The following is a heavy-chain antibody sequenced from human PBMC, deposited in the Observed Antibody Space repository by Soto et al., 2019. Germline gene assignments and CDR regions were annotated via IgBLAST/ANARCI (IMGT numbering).Heavy chain of an antibody. CDR1: GLTFSTFV. J-gene: IGHJ6*02. CDR3: AVHLGQNYYTMDV. CDR2: ITGSGKSA. V-gene: IGHV3-23*01. Sequence: GGSLRLSCAASGLTFSTFVMTWFRQVPGEGLEWVSSITGSGKSAYYADSVKGRVTISRDNSKNTLYLQISSLGVDDTAVYHCAVHLGQNYYTMDVWGQGTTVTVSS.